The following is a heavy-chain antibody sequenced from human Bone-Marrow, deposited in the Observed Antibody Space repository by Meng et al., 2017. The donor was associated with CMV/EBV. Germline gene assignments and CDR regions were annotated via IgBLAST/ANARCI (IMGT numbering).Heavy chain of an antibody. CDR1: GGSISSGDYY. CDR3: ASSPDDSSGYYPPNWFDP. J-gene: IGHJ5*02. Sequence: LRLSCTVSGGSISSGDYYWSWIRQPPGKGLEWIGYIYYSGSTYYNPSLKSRVTISVDTSKNQFSLKLSSVTAADTAVYYCASSPDDSSGYYPPNWFDPWAQGTLVTVSS. CDR2: IYYSGST. V-gene: IGHV4-30-4*08. D-gene: IGHD3-22*01.